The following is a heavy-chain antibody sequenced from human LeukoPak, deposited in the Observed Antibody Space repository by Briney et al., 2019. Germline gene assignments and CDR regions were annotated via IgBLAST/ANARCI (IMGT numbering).Heavy chain of an antibody. D-gene: IGHD3-10*02. Sequence: GGSLRLSCAASGFIFSHYGMNWVRQAPGKGLEWVSGITSRSTTYYADSVKGRFTISRDNAKNSLYLQMNSLRAEDTAVYYCAELGITMIGGVWGKGTTVTISS. V-gene: IGHV3-69-1*02. CDR1: GFIFSHYG. J-gene: IGHJ6*04. CDR2: ITSRSTT. CDR3: AELGITMIGGV.